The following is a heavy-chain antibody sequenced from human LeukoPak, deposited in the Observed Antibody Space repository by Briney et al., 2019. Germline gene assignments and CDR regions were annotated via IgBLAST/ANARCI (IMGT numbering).Heavy chain of an antibody. CDR3: ARETQGGTTFFWFDP. V-gene: IGHV1-2*02. Sequence: ASVKVSCKASGYTFTGYYMHWVQQAPGQGLEWMGWINPNSGGTNYAQKFQGRVTMTRDTSISTAYMELSRLRSDDTAVYYCARETQGGTTFFWFDPWGQGTLVTVSS. D-gene: IGHD1-7*01. CDR2: INPNSGGT. CDR1: GYTFTGYY. J-gene: IGHJ5*02.